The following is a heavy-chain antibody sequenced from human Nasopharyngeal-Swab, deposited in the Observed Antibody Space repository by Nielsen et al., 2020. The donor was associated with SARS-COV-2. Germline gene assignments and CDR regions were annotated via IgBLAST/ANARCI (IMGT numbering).Heavy chain of an antibody. V-gene: IGHV5-10-1*01. D-gene: IGHD3-9*01. J-gene: IGHJ3*02. CDR2: IDPSDSYT. Sequence: GESLKISCKAVGYIFSTYWISWVRQMPGKGLEWMGRIDPSDSYTNYSPSFRDYVTISADKSISTAYLQWSSLKASDTAMYYCARLYFDWASFDIWGQGTMVTVSS. CDR3: ARLYFDWASFDI. CDR1: GYIFSTYW.